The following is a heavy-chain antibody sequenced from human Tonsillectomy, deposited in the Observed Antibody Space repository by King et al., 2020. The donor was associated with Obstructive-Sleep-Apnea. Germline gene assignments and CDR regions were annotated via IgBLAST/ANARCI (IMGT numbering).Heavy chain of an antibody. CDR1: GYSFTSYW. D-gene: IGHD3-9*01. V-gene: IGHV5-10-1*01. Sequence: VQLVESGAEVKKPGESLRISCTGSGYSFTSYWISWVRQMPGNGLEWMGRIDPSDSYTNYSPSFQGHVTISADKSISTAYLQWSSLKASDTATYYCARERIDWLLSLEYWGQGTLVTVSS. J-gene: IGHJ4*02. CDR2: IDPSDSYT. CDR3: ARERIDWLLSLEY.